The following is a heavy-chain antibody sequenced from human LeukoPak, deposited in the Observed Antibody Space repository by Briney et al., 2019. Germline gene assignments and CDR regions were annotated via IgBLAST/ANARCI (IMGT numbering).Heavy chain of an antibody. V-gene: IGHV3-11*01. CDR3: ARDAYCSSTSCYGDY. J-gene: IGHJ4*02. Sequence: GGSLRLSCAAPGFTFSDYYMSWIRQAPGKGLEWDSYISSRGSTIYYADSVRGRFTTSRDNAKNSLYLQMNSLRAGDTAVYYCARDAYCSSTSCYGDYWGQGTLVTVSS. CDR1: GFTFSDYY. D-gene: IGHD2-2*01. CDR2: ISSRGSTI.